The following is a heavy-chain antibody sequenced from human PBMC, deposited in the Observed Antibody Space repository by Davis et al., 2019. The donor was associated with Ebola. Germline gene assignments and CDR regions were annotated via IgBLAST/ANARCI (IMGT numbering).Heavy chain of an antibody. CDR3: ARVATDWFDP. V-gene: IGHV3-74*01. CDR1: GFTFSSYW. Sequence: GESLKISCAASGFTFSSYWMHWVRQAPGTGLVWVSNIYGDGTITNYADSVNGRFTISRDNATNTLYLQMNSLRVAGAGLYFCARVATDWFDPWGQETLVTVSS. CDR2: IYGDGTIT. J-gene: IGHJ5*02.